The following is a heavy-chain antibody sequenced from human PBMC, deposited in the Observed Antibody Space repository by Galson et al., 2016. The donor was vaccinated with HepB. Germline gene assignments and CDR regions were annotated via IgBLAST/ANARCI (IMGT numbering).Heavy chain of an antibody. J-gene: IGHJ5*02. CDR3: AKISHQASDWGLVDP. CDR1: GGSISVAGYS. Sequence: TLSLTCAISGGSISVAGYSWTWIRQPPGKGLEWIGHIYHTDSTDYNASLKSRLTLSVDRSKNQFSLKLTSVTAADTAVYYCAKISHQASDWGLVDPWGQGILVTVSS. D-gene: IGHD7-27*01. CDR2: IYHTDST. V-gene: IGHV4-30-2*01.